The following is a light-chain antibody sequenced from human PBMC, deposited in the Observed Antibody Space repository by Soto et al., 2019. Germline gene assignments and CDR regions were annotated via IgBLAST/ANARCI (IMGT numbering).Light chain of an antibody. J-gene: IGKJ3*01. Sequence: EIVMTQSPATLSVSPGARATLSCRVSQSVSTNVAWYQQKPGQAPRLLIYGASTRATGIPGRFSGSGFGTEVSLTISRLQSEDFVVYYCQPYHNWPVTFGPGTKVDFK. V-gene: IGKV3-15*01. CDR2: GAS. CDR3: QPYHNWPVT. CDR1: QSVSTN.